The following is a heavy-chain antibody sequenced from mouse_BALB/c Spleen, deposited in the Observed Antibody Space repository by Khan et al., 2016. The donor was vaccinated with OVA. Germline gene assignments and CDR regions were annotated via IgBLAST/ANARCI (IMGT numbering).Heavy chain of an antibody. CDR1: GYSITSDYA. D-gene: IGHD1-1*02. CDR2: NRHSGKT. V-gene: IGHV3-2*02. Sequence: EVQLVESGPGLVKPSHSLSLSCTVTGYSITSDYAWNWIRQFPGNRLEFMGFNRHSGKTNYNPTLKSRTSLTLDTSKNQFFLQFSSVTFEDTAAYYCARIYGGDFDYWGQGTTLTVSS. CDR3: ARIYGGDFDY. J-gene: IGHJ2*01.